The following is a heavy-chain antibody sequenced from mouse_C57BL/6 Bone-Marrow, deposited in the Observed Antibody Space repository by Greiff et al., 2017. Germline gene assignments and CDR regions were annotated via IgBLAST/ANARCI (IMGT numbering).Heavy chain of an antibody. CDR1: GYTFTSYW. Sequence: QVQLQQPGAELVKPGASVKLSCKASGYTFTSYWMHWVKQRPGRGLGWIGRIDPNRGGTQSTEKFKSKATLTVDKPSSTADMQLSSLTSEDSAVYYCASDGFYYFDYWGQGTTLTVSS. CDR2: IDPNRGGT. V-gene: IGHV1-72*01. CDR3: ASDGFYYFDY. J-gene: IGHJ2*01. D-gene: IGHD2-3*01.